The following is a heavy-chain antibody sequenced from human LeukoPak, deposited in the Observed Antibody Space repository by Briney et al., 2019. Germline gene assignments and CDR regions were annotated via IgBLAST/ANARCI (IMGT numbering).Heavy chain of an antibody. D-gene: IGHD3-10*01. CDR2: ISAYNGNT. CDR1: GYTFTSYG. J-gene: IGHJ3*02. V-gene: IGHV1-18*01. CDR3: ARDYGSGSYPGEDAFDI. Sequence: ASVKVSCKASGYTFTSYGISRVRQAPGQGLEWMGWISAYNGNTNYAQKLQGRVTITTDTSTSTAYMELRSLRSDDTAVYYCARDYGSGSYPGEDAFDIWGQGTMVTVSS.